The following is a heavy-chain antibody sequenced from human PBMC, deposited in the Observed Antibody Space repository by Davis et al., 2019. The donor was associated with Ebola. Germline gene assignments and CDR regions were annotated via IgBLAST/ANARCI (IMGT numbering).Heavy chain of an antibody. CDR2: IYYSGST. J-gene: IGHJ3*02. V-gene: IGHV4-39*01. D-gene: IGHD6-13*01. CDR1: GGSISSSSYY. Sequence: GSLRLSCTVSGGSISSSSYYWGWIRQPPGKGLEWIGSIYYSGSTYYNPSLKSRVTISVDTSKNQFSLKLSSVTAADTAVYYCARGLGIAAARDAFDIWGQGTMVTVSS. CDR3: ARGLGIAAARDAFDI.